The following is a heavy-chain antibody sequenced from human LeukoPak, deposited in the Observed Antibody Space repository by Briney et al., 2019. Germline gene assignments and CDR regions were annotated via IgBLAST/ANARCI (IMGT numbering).Heavy chain of an antibody. D-gene: IGHD1-14*01. CDR1: GYTFTGHY. J-gene: IGHJ6*03. Sequence: GASVKVSCKASGYTFTGHYMHWARQAPGQGLEWTGRINPNSGGTNYAQKFQGRVTMTRDTSISTAYMELSRLKSDDTAVYYCARDRNSYMDVWGKGTTVTVSS. CDR2: INPNSGGT. CDR3: ARDRNSYMDV. V-gene: IGHV1-2*06.